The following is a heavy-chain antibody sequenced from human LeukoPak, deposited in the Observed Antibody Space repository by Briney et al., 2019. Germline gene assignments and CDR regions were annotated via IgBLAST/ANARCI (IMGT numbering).Heavy chain of an antibody. CDR2: VAADGGAK. J-gene: IGHJ4*02. D-gene: IGHD3-16*01. CDR3: AKEGRWGSWYFDY. V-gene: IGHV3-30*18. Sequence: GGSLRLSCDLTFSGHGMHWVRPAPGKGLEWLAVVAADGGAKFYADSVRGRFTVFRDTSRNTVFLQLGGLKTDDTAVYYCAKEGRWGSWYFDYWGQGALVTVSS. CDR1: TFSGHG.